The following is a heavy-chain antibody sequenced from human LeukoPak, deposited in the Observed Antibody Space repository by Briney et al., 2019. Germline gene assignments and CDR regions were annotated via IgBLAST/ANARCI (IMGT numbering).Heavy chain of an antibody. V-gene: IGHV3-13*01. J-gene: IGHJ4*02. CDR2: IGVPGDT. CDR1: GFTFSRYD. D-gene: IGHD6-13*01. Sequence: GGSLRLSCAASGFTFSRYDMHWVRQATGEGLEWVSAIGVPGDTYYAGSVKGRFTISRDNSENTLYLQMGSLTAEDMAVYYCAREGTPGTLDYWGRGTLVTVSS. CDR3: AREGTPGTLDY.